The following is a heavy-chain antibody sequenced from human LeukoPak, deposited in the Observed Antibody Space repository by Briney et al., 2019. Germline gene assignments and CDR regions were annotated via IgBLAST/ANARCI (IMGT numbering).Heavy chain of an antibody. Sequence: GRSLRLSCAASTFTFSDYAIHWVRQAPGKGLEWVAVIWSDGSHEFYADSVRDRFTISRDNSKNTLYLQMNSLRVEDTAVYYCARDAEQYIEYFHPWGQGNLVTVSS. CDR3: ARDAEQYIEYFHP. J-gene: IGHJ1*01. CDR2: IWSDGSHE. CDR1: TFTFSDYA. D-gene: IGHD1-14*01. V-gene: IGHV3-33*01.